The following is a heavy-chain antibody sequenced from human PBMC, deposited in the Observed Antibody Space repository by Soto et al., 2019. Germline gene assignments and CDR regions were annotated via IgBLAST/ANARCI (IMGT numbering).Heavy chain of an antibody. V-gene: IGHV4-59*01. D-gene: IGHD5-12*01. CDR2: IYYTGTT. J-gene: IGHJ4*02. CDR3: ARGGNRYSNTAYGVGGFDF. Sequence: PSETPSLTCTVSGVSISSSYWSWIRQSPGTGLEWIGYIYYTGTTNYNPSLKRRVTISLDTAKNQFSLNVNSLTTADTAVYFCARGGNRYSNTAYGVGGFDFWGQGTLVTVSS. CDR1: GVSISSSY.